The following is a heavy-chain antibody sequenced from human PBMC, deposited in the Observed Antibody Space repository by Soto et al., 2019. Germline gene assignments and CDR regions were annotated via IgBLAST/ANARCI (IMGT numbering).Heavy chain of an antibody. D-gene: IGHD3-22*01. CDR1: GYTFTGYY. V-gene: IGHV1-2*02. J-gene: IGHJ4*02. CDR3: ARDQDYYDSSGYYLPSY. CDR2: INANSGNT. Sequence: ASVKVSCKASGYTFTGYYMHWVRQAPGQGLEWMGWINANSGNTNYAQKFQGRVTITRDTSTSTAYMELSSLRSEDTAVYYCARDQDYYDSSGYYLPSYWGQGTLVTVSS.